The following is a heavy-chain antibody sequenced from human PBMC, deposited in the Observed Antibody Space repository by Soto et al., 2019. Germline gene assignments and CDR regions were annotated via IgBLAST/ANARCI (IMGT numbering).Heavy chain of an antibody. CDR3: ARHSSSWFDY. V-gene: IGHV4-39*01. J-gene: IGHJ4*02. CDR1: GGSISSSSYY. D-gene: IGHD6-13*01. Sequence: LSLTCTVSGGSISSSSYYWGWIRQPPGKGLEWIGSIYYSGSTNYNPSLKSRVTISVDTSKNQFSLKLSSVTAADTAVYYCARHSSSWFDYWGQGTLVTVSS. CDR2: IYYSGST.